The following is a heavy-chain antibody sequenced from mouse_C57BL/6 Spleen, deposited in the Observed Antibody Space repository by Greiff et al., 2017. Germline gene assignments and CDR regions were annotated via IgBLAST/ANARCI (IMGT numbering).Heavy chain of an antibody. Sequence: VQLQQPGAELVMPGASVKLSCKASGYTFTSYWMHWVKQRPGQGLEWIGEIDPSDSYTNYTQKFKGKSTLTVDKSSSTAYMQLSSLTSEDSAVYYCASRGGSSYVDYAMDYWGQGTSVTVSS. CDR1: GYTFTSYW. J-gene: IGHJ4*01. D-gene: IGHD1-1*01. CDR2: IDPSDSYT. V-gene: IGHV1-69*01. CDR3: ASRGGSSYVDYAMDY.